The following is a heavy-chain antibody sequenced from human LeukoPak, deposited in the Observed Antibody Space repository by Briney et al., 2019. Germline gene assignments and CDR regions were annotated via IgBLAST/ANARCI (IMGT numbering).Heavy chain of an antibody. CDR2: IYYSGST. Sequence: PSQTLSLTCTVSGGSISSSSYYWGWIRQPPGKGLEWIGSIYYSGSTYYNPSLKSRVTISVDTSKNQFSLKLSSVTAADTAVYYCARSPPRSIAARPGVDYWGQGTLVTVSS. V-gene: IGHV4-39*01. CDR1: GGSISSSSYY. J-gene: IGHJ4*02. CDR3: ARSPPRSIAARPGVDY. D-gene: IGHD6-6*01.